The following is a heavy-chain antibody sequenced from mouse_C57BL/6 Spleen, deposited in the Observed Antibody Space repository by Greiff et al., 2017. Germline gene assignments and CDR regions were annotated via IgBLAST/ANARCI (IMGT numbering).Heavy chain of an antibody. CDR3: TAEEEFYFDY. CDR1: GFTFSNYW. CDR2: IRLKSDNYAT. V-gene: IGHV6-3*01. Sequence: EVKVVDSGGGLVQPGGSMKLSCVASGFTFSNYWMNWVRQSPEKGLEWVAQIRLKSDNYATHYAESVKGRFTISRDDSKSSVYLQMNNLRAEDTGIYYCTAEEEFYFDYWGQGTTLTVSS. J-gene: IGHJ2*01.